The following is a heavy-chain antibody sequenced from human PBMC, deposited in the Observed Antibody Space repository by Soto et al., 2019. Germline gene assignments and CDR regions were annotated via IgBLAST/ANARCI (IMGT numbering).Heavy chain of an antibody. V-gene: IGHV6-1*01. Sequence: SPTHSLPCAISGDSVSRNSASWNLVRQSPWRGLEWLGRTYYRSKWKTDYAVSVRGRIAINPDTSNNQFSLQLNSVTPGDTAVYYCARGDVIDIWGRGTMVTV. CDR2: TYYRSKWKT. CDR3: ARGDVIDI. J-gene: IGHJ3*02. CDR1: GDSVSRNSAS.